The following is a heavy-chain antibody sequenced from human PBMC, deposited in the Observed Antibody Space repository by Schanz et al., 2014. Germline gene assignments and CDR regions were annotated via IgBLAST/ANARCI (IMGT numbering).Heavy chain of an antibody. Sequence: DVQLVESGGGLVQPGGSLRLSCAASGFSIRNHDMHWVRQATGAGLEWVSAIGTAGDTFYLDSVKGRFTISRDNSKNTLYLQMNSLRADDTAVYFCARAHGNNWYGKGLDYWGQGTQVTVSS. CDR2: IGTAGDT. D-gene: IGHD1-1*01. J-gene: IGHJ4*02. V-gene: IGHV3-13*04. CDR3: ARAHGNNWYGKGLDY. CDR1: GFSIRNHD.